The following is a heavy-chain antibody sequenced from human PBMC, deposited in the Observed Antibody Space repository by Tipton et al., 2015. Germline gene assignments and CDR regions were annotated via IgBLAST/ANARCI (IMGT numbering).Heavy chain of an antibody. D-gene: IGHD5-24*01. V-gene: IGHV4-38-2*02. J-gene: IGHJ6*02. Sequence: TLSLTCAVSAYSITSDYYWGWIRQPPGKGLEWIGSISHRGNTHYNPSLKRRVTISLDASKNQFSLTLNSVTAADTAVYYCARDLEHGMGVWGQGNSFTVSS. CDR1: AYSITSDYY. CDR2: ISHRGNT. CDR3: ARDLEHGMGV.